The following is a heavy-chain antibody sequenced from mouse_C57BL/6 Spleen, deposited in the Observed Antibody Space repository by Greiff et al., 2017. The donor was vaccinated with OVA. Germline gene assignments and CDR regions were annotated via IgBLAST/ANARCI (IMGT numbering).Heavy chain of an antibody. CDR1: GYTFTDYY. V-gene: IGHV1-76*01. CDR3: ARDELGREGY. CDR2: IYPGSGNT. J-gene: IGHJ2*01. D-gene: IGHD4-1*01. Sequence: QVQLKESGAELVRPGASVKLSCKASGYTFTDYYINWVKQRPGQGLEWIARIYPGSGNTYYNEKFKGKATLTAEKSSSTAYMQLSSLTSEDSAVYFCARDELGREGYWGQGTTLTVSS.